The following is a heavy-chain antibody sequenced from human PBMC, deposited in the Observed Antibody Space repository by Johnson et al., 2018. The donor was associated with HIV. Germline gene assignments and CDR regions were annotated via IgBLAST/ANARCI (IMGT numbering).Heavy chain of an antibody. CDR2: INQGGSEK. J-gene: IGHJ3*02. V-gene: IGHV3-7*01. D-gene: IGHD3-3*01. Sequence: MQLVESGGGLVQPGGSLRLSCAASGFTFSSYWMTWVRQAPGRGLEWVANINQGGSEKYYVDSVKGRFTISRDNAKNSLYLQMNNLRVEDTAVYYCATDRYYNFWSGSGHAAFDIWGQGTMVTVSS. CDR1: GFTFSSYW. CDR3: ATDRYYNFWSGSGHAAFDI.